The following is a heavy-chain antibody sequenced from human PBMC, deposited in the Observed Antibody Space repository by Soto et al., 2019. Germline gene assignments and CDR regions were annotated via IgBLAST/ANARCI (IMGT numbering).Heavy chain of an antibody. J-gene: IGHJ4*02. CDR2: ISYDGGER. CDR3: ARDLPLYCRGDCNFDF. Sequence: QVQLVESGGGVVQSGGSLRLSCGGSGFIFSRYGMHWVRQAPGKGLEWVTGISYDGGERFYADSVKGRFNISRDNSKNRLDLQMSSMRPEDKAVYYCARDLPLYCRGDCNFDFWGQGTMVTVSS. D-gene: IGHD2-21*02. CDR1: GFIFSRYG. V-gene: IGHV3-30*03.